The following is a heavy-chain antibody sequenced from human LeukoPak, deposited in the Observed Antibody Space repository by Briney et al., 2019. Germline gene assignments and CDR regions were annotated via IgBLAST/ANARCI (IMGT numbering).Heavy chain of an antibody. J-gene: IGHJ4*02. Sequence: PGGSLRLSCAASGFTFSHYGVHWVRQAPGKGLEWVAVISYDGSNKYYADSVKGRFTISRDNSKNTVFLQMNSLRAEDTAVYYCARVPVPKRITMVRGGYYFDYWGQGTLVTVSS. V-gene: IGHV3-30*03. D-gene: IGHD3-10*01. CDR2: ISYDGSNK. CDR3: ARVPVPKRITMVRGGYYFDY. CDR1: GFTFSHYG.